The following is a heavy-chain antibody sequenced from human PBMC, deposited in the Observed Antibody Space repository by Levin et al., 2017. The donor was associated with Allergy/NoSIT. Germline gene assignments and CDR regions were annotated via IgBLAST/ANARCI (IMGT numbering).Heavy chain of an antibody. D-gene: IGHD1-1*01. CDR1: GYTFTGYY. V-gene: IGHV1-2*02. Sequence: GASVKVSCKASGYTFTGYYMHWVRQAPGQGLEWMGWINPNSGGTNYEQKFQGRVTMTRDTSITTAYMELSRLRSDDTAVYYCAREPKRGNNWLKRFDPWGQGTLVTVSS. CDR2: INPNSGGT. CDR3: AREPKRGNNWLKRFDP. J-gene: IGHJ5*02.